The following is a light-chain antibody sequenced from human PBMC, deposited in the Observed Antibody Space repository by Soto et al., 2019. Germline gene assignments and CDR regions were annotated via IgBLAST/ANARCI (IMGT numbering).Light chain of an antibody. CDR3: QQYYSYPLT. CDR2: AAS. Sequence: AIRMTQSPSSFSASTGDRVTITCRASQGISSYLAWYQQKPGKAPKLLIYAASTLQSGVPSRFSGSGSGTDFTLTISCLQSEDFATYYCQQYYSYPLTFGQGTMVDI. CDR1: QGISSY. J-gene: IGKJ1*01. V-gene: IGKV1-8*01.